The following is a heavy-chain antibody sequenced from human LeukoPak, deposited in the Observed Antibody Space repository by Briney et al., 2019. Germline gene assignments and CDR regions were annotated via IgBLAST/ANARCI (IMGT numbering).Heavy chain of an antibody. V-gene: IGHV1-46*01. CDR1: GYTFSGFY. CDR2: INPSGGST. CDR3: AREGIDY. Sequence: ASVKVSCKASGYTFSGFYVHWVRQAPGQGLEWMGIINPSGGSTSYAQKFQGRVTMTRDTSTSTVYMELSSLRSEDTAVYYCAREGIDYWGQGTLVTVSS. J-gene: IGHJ4*02.